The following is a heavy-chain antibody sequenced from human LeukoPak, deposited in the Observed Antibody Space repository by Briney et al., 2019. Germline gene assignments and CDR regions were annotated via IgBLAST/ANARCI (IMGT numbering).Heavy chain of an antibody. CDR2: IASDGSST. J-gene: IGHJ4*02. D-gene: IGHD3-3*01. CDR3: AKDPPPWYDFWSGYSEALVDY. V-gene: IGHV3-74*01. Sequence: GGSLRLSCAASGFTFSSYWMNWVRQAPGKGLVWVSRIASDGSSTTYADSVKGRFTISRDNSKNTLYLQMNSLRAEDTAVYYCAKDPPPWYDFWSGYSEALVDYWGQGTLVTVSS. CDR1: GFTFSSYW.